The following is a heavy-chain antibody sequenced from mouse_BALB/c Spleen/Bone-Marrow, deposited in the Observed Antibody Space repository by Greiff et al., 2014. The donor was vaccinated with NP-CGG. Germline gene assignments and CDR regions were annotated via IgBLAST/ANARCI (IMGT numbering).Heavy chain of an antibody. CDR1: GFTFSSFG. Sequence: EVKLQESGGGLVQPGGSRKLSCAASGFTFSSFGMHWVRQPPEKGLEWVVYISSGSSTIFYADTVKGRFTVSRDNPKNTLFLQMTSLRSEDTAMYVCTRGGNWDDFDSWGQGTTLTVSS. CDR2: ISSGSSTI. D-gene: IGHD4-1*01. V-gene: IGHV5-17*02. J-gene: IGHJ2*01. CDR3: TRGGNWDDFDS.